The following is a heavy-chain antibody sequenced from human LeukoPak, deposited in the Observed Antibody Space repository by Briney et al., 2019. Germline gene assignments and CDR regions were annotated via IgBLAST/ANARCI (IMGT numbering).Heavy chain of an antibody. CDR3: ARGREYSHPLDY. D-gene: IGHD5-18*01. CDR2: IYYSGST. V-gene: IGHV4-30-4*08. CDR1: GGSVSSGDYY. Sequence: QVHLQESCPGLVKPSQPLSLTCTVSGGSVSSGDYYWCWIRHPPWQALEWIGYIYYSGSTYYNPSLKSRVTISVDTSKNQFSLKLSSVTAADTAVYYCARGREYSHPLDYWGQGTLVTVSS. J-gene: IGHJ4*02.